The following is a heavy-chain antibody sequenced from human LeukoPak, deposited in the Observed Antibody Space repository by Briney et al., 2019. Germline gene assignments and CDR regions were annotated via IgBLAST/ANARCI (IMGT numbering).Heavy chain of an antibody. CDR1: GYNFNHHW. CDR2: IYPGDSDT. D-gene: IGHD3-10*01. V-gene: IGHV5-51*01. J-gene: IGHJ5*02. Sequence: GEFLKISCRGSGYNFNHHWIGWVRQFPGKGLEWMGLIYPGDSDTKYNPSFEGHVTMSVDRSISAAFLQWSSLKASDTAMYYCARGSGNSSWLDPWGQGTLVTVSS. CDR3: ARGSGNSSWLDP.